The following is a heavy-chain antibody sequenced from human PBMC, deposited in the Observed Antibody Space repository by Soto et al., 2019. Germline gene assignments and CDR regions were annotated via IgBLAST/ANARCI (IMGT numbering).Heavy chain of an antibody. CDR2: ISGSGGST. J-gene: IGHJ6*03. CDR3: AKPISVDYYYYMDV. Sequence: GGSLRLSCAASGFTFSSYAMSWVRQAPGKGLEWVSAISGSGGSTYYADSVKGRFTISRDNSKNTLYLQMNSLRAEDTAVYYCAKPISVDYYYYMDVWGKGTTVTVSS. CDR1: GFTFSSYA. V-gene: IGHV3-23*01. D-gene: IGHD3-3*02.